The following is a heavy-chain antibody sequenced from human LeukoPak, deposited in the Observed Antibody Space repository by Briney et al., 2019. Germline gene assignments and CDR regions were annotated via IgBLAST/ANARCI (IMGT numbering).Heavy chain of an antibody. V-gene: IGHV5-10-1*01. CDR1: GYSFTSYW. J-gene: IGHJ4*02. Sequence: GESLKISCKGSGYSFTSYWISWVRQMPGKGREWMGRIDPSDSYTNYSPSFQGHVTISADKSVSTAYLQWSSLKASDTAMYFCGRGRGKDDYWGQGTLVTVSS. D-gene: IGHD3-16*01. CDR3: GRGRGKDDY. CDR2: IDPSDSYT.